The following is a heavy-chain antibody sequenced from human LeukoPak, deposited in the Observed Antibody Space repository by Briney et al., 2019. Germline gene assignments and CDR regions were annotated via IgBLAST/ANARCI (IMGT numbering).Heavy chain of an antibody. Sequence: RSGGSLRLSCAASGFTFSSYWMSWVRQAPGKGLEWVANIKQDGSEKYYVDSVKGRFTISRDNAKNSLYLQMNSLRAEDTAVYYCARVGWLIAARRKPFDYWGQGTLVTVSS. CDR1: GFTFSSYW. CDR2: IKQDGSEK. CDR3: ARVGWLIAARRKPFDY. V-gene: IGHV3-7*01. J-gene: IGHJ4*02. D-gene: IGHD6-6*01.